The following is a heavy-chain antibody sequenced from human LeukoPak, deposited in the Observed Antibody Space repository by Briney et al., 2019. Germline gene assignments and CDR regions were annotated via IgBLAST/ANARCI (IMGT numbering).Heavy chain of an antibody. Sequence: ASVKVPCKASGGTFSSYAISWVRQAPGQGLEWMGGIIPIFGTANYAQKFQGRVTITADESTSTAYMELSSLRSEDTAVYYCAHLVSGWYGGVRMDYWGQGTLVTVSS. CDR3: AHLVSGWYGGVRMDY. CDR2: IIPIFGTA. CDR1: GGTFSSYA. J-gene: IGHJ4*02. D-gene: IGHD6-19*01. V-gene: IGHV1-69*13.